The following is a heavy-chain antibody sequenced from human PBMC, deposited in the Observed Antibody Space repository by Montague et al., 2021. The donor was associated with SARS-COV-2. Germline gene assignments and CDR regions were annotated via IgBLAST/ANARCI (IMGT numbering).Heavy chain of an antibody. CDR2: ISFDGSNA. J-gene: IGHJ4*02. Sequence: SLRLSCAASGFTFSGYAMRWVRQAPGKGLEWVAVISFDGSNAWYADSVKGRFTISRDNSKNTVYLQMNSLRAEDTAVYYCARGGVWVGVDNSDYWGQGTLVTVSS. V-gene: IGHV3-30*04. CDR1: GFTFSGYA. CDR3: ARGGVWVGVDNSDY. D-gene: IGHD3-10*01.